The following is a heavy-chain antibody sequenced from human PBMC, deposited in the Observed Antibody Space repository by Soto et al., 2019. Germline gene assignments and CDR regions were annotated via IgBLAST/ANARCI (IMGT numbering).Heavy chain of an antibody. Sequence: PSETLSLTCTISVGSISDYSWNWIRQPPGRGLEWIGHIFYRGSTKYNPSLWDRVTISRDSSPTQRSLRLKSVTAADTALYYCARGSNSNFEGHIDWGQGILVTVSS. CDR1: VGSISDYS. J-gene: IGHJ4*02. CDR2: IFYRGST. V-gene: IGHV4-59*01. D-gene: IGHD2-2*01. CDR3: ARGSNSNFEGHID.